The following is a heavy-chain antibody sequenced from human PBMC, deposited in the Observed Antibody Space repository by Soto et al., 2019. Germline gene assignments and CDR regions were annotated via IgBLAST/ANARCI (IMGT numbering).Heavy chain of an antibody. Sequence: SVKVSCKASGGTFSSYAISWVRQAPGQGLEWMGGIIPIFGTANYAQKFQGRVTITADESTSTAYMELSSLRSEDTAVYYCARSDYGDYNYYGMDVWGQGTTVNVSS. CDR3: ARSDYGDYNYYGMDV. CDR1: GGTFSSYA. CDR2: IIPIFGTA. D-gene: IGHD4-17*01. J-gene: IGHJ6*01. V-gene: IGHV1-69*13.